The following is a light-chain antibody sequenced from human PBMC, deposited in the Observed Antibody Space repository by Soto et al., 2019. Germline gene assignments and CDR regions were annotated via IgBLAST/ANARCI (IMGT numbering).Light chain of an antibody. CDR2: EGS. CDR1: SSDVGSYNL. V-gene: IGLV2-23*01. Sequence: QSVLTQPASVSGSHGRSITISCTGTSSDVGSYNLVSWYQQHPGKAPKLMIYEGSKRPSGVSNRFSGSKSGNTASLTISGLQAEDEADYYCCSYAGSLYVFGTGTKFTVL. J-gene: IGLJ1*01. CDR3: CSYAGSLYV.